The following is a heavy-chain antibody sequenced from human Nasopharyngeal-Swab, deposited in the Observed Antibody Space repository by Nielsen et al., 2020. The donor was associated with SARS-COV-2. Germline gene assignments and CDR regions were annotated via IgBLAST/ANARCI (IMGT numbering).Heavy chain of an antibody. CDR3: ARPTYYDYYGMDV. CDR1: GFTVSSNY. CDR2: IYSGGST. V-gene: IGHV3-53*01. J-gene: IGHJ6*02. Sequence: GESLKISCAASGFTVSSNYMSWVRQAPGKGLEWVSVIYSGGSTHYADSVKGRFTISRDNSKNTLYLQMNSLRAEDTAVYYCARPTYYDYYGMDVWGQGTTVTVSS. D-gene: IGHD3-3*01.